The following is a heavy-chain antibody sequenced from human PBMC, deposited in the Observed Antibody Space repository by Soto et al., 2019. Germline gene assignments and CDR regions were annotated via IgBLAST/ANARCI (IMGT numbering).Heavy chain of an antibody. CDR2: ISSTSSTI. CDR3: ARGVVVVVGAAEENFAY. J-gene: IGHJ4*02. V-gene: IGHV3-48*02. Sequence: EVQLVESGGGLVQPGGSLRLSCAASGFTFSRYSMNWVRQAPGKGLEWVSYISSTSSTIYYADSVKGRFTISRDNAKNSLYLQMNSLRDEDTAVYYCARGVVVVVGAAEENFAYWGQGTRVTVSS. CDR1: GFTFSRYS. D-gene: IGHD2-15*01.